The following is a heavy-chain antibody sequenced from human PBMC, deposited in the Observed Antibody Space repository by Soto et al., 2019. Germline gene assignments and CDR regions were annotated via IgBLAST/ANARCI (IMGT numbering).Heavy chain of an antibody. D-gene: IGHD2-2*01. V-gene: IGHV3-23*01. Sequence: EVQLLESGGGLVQPRGSLRLSCAASGFTFSSYAMSWVRQAPGKGLEWVSAISGSGGSTYYADSVKGRFTISRDNSKNTLYLQMNSLRAEDTAVYYCAKDLQGYCSSTSCRTGFDPWGQGTLVTVSS. CDR2: ISGSGGST. J-gene: IGHJ5*02. CDR1: GFTFSSYA. CDR3: AKDLQGYCSSTSCRTGFDP.